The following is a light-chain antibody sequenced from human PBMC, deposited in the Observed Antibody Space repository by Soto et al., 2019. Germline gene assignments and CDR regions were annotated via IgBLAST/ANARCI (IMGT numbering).Light chain of an antibody. CDR2: GNS. J-gene: IGLJ2*01. CDR3: QSYDSSLSGSRV. V-gene: IGLV1-40*01. CDR1: SSNIGAGYD. Sequence: QSVLTQPPSVAGDPGQRVAISCTGSSSNIGAGYDVHWYQQLPGTAPKLLIYGNSNRPSGVPDRFSGSKSGTSASLAITGLQAEDEDDYYCQSYDSSLSGSRVFGGGTKVTVL.